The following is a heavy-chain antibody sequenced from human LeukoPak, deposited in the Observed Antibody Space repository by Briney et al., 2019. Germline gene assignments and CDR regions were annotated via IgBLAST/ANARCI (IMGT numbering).Heavy chain of an antibody. J-gene: IGHJ4*02. V-gene: IGHV1-24*01. CDR1: GYTLTELA. CDR3: ATSITMVRGVIWYFAY. D-gene: IGHD3-10*01. CDR2: FDPEDGET. Sequence: ASVKVSCKVSGYTLTELAMHWVRQAPGKGLEWMGGFDPEDGETIYAQKFQGRVTMTEDTSTDTAYMELSSLRSDDTAVYYCATSITMVRGVIWYFAYWGQGTLVTVSS.